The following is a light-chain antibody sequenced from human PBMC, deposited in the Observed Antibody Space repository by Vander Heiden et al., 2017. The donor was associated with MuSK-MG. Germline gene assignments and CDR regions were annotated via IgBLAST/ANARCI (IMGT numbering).Light chain of an antibody. V-gene: IGLV2-14*01. Sequence: QSSLTQPASVSGSPGPSFTVPRTGTSSDVGGYNYVAWYQQYPGRAPKLMLDDVSNRPSGVSTRFSGSKSGNTAALTISGLQAEDEADYYCSSYTSSSTLVFGTGTKVTVL. CDR2: DVS. J-gene: IGLJ1*01. CDR1: SSDVGGYNY. CDR3: SSYTSSSTLV.